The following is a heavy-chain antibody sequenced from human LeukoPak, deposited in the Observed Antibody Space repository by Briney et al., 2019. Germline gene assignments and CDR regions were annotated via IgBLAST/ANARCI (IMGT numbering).Heavy chain of an antibody. CDR1: GYTFTSYD. CDR3: EVPAAMSYYYYGMDV. J-gene: IGHJ6*02. CDR2: MNPNSGNT. D-gene: IGHD2-2*01. Sequence: ASVKVSCKASGYTFTSYDINWVRQATGQGLEWMGWMNPNSGNTGYAQKFQGRVTMTRNTSISTAYMELSSLRSEDTAVYYCEVPAAMSYYYYGMDVWGQGTTVTVSS. V-gene: IGHV1-8*01.